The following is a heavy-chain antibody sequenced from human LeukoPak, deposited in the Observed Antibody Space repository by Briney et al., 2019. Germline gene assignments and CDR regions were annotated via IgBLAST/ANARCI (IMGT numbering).Heavy chain of an antibody. D-gene: IGHD3-10*01. Sequence: PGGSLRLSCAASGFTFSSYWMHWVRQAPGKGLVWVSRINSDGSSTTYADSVRGRFTISRDNAKNTLYLQMNSLRAEDTAVYYCARDGPTVLLWLAGLDLWGQGTMVTVSS. V-gene: IGHV3-74*01. CDR3: ARDGPTVLLWLAGLDL. CDR1: GFTFSSYW. CDR2: INSDGSST. J-gene: IGHJ3*01.